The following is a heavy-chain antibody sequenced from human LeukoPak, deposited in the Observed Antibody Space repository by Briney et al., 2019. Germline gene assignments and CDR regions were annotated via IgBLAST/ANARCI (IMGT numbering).Heavy chain of an antibody. D-gene: IGHD6-13*01. V-gene: IGHV4-39*01. CDR3: ARHPGIATTYYYYDMDV. CDR2: IFYSGST. CDR1: GGSVSGSSYY. J-gene: IGHJ6*02. Sequence: PSETLSLTCTVSGGSVSGSSYYWGWSRQPPGKGLGWIGTIFYSGSTYYNPSLKSRVTISVDTSKNQFSLKLSSVTAADTAVYYCARHPGIATTYYYYDMDVWGQGTTVTVS.